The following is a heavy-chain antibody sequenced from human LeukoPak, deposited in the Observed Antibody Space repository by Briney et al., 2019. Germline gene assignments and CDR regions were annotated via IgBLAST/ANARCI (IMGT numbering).Heavy chain of an antibody. D-gene: IGHD6-19*01. CDR1: GYTFTSYD. CDR3: AKVRQGYSSGEGSSLDY. CDR2: MNPNSGNT. J-gene: IGHJ4*02. Sequence: GASVKVSCKASGYTFTSYDINWVRQATGQGLEWMGWMNPNSGNTGYAQKFQGRVTMTRNTSISTAYMELSSLRSEDTAVYYCAKVRQGYSSGEGSSLDYWGQGTLVTVSS. V-gene: IGHV1-8*01.